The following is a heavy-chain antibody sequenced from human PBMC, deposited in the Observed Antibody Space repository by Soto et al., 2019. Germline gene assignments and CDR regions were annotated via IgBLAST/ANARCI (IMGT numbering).Heavy chain of an antibody. D-gene: IGHD7-27*01. CDR3: ARYPKTSGGQHWAFNYFDS. CDR2: ISYDGTNK. V-gene: IGHV3-30-3*01. CDR1: GFSFSISP. J-gene: IGHJ4*02. Sequence: QVQLVESGGGVVQPGRSLRLSCAASGFSFSISPMHWVRQAPGKGPEWVALISYDGTNKYYADSVKGRFTISRDNSKSTIYLHVDSLRTEDAAVYYCARYPKTSGGQHWAFNYFDSWGQGTLVTVSS.